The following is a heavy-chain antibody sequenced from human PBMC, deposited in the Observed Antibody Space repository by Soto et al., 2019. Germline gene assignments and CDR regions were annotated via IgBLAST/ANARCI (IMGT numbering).Heavy chain of an antibody. J-gene: IGHJ4*02. CDR2: IKSKTDGGTT. CDR3: TTDTKVDMVDY. CDR1: GFTFSNAW. Sequence: GGSLSLSCAASGFTFSNAWMSWVRQAPGKGLEWVGRIKSKTDGGTTDYAAPVKGRFTISRDDSKNTLYLQMNSLKTEDTAVYYCTTDTKVDMVDYWGQGTLVTVSS. V-gene: IGHV3-15*01. D-gene: IGHD5-12*01.